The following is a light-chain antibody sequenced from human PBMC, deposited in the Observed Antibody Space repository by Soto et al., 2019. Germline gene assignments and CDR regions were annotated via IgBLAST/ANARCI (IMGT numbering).Light chain of an antibody. J-gene: IGKJ4*01. CDR2: KAS. CDR3: QQYNSYSLT. Sequence: DIQMTQSPSTLSASVGDRVTITCRASQSMSSWLAWYQQKPGKAPKLLIYKASSLLSGVPSRFSGSGSGTEFTLTISSLQPDDFATYYCQQYNSYSLTFGGGTKV. CDR1: QSMSSW. V-gene: IGKV1-5*03.